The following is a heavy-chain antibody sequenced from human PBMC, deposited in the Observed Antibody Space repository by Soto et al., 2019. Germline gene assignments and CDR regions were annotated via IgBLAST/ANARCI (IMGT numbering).Heavy chain of an antibody. D-gene: IGHD3-3*01. Sequence: QVQLKESGPGLVKPSGTLSLSCAVSGGSIKTDNWWSWVRHSPGKGLERIGEVYHAERINYNPSLQGPVLIPTETSEKPFSLHVISVTAATTRVYSSARNHYNSVCDSLGTVSGLDSGCPGTLVTVSS. V-gene: IGHV4-4*02. J-gene: IGHJ4*02. CDR2: VYHAERI. CDR3: ARNHYNSVCDSLGTVSGLDS. CDR1: GGSIKTDNW.